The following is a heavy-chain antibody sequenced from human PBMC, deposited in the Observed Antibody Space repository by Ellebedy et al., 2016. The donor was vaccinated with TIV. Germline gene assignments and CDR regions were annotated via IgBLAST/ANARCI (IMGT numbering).Heavy chain of an antibody. CDR2: IYPISGGT. CDR3: AAFPYISSSSAY. V-gene: IGHV1-2*02. Sequence: ASVKVSCKTSGYTFSAYHIHWMRQAPGQGLEWMGWIYPISGGTNYAPKFQGRVTMTSDTSTRTVYMELNSLTSDDTAAYYCAAFPYISSSSAYWGQGTLVAVAS. D-gene: IGHD3-3*02. CDR1: GYTFSAYH. J-gene: IGHJ4*02.